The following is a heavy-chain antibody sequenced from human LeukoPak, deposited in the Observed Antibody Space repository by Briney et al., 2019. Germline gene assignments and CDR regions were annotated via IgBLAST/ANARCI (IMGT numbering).Heavy chain of an antibody. CDR3: ARDLDTAMPPLDY. CDR2: IRYDGSNK. CDR1: GFTFGDYV. D-gene: IGHD5-18*01. V-gene: IGHV3-30*02. J-gene: IGHJ4*02. Sequence: GGSLRLSCTASGFTFGDYVMNWVRQAPGKGLEWVAFIRYDGSNKYYTDSVKGRFTISRDNSKNTLYLQMNSLRAEDTAVYYCARDLDTAMPPLDYGAKGTLVTVSS.